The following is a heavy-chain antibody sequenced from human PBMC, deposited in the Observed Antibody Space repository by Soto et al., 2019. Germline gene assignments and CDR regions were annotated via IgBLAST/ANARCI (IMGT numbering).Heavy chain of an antibody. V-gene: IGHV1-46*01. CDR1: GYTFTSYY. Sequence: ASVKVSCKXSGYTFTSYYMHWVRQAPGQGLEWMGIINPSGGSTSYAQKFQGRVTMTRDTSTSTVYMELSSLRSEDTAVYYCARDPSKIWCGYYVDYWGQGTLVTVSS. CDR2: INPSGGST. J-gene: IGHJ4*02. CDR3: ARDPSKIWCGYYVDY. D-gene: IGHD3-3*01.